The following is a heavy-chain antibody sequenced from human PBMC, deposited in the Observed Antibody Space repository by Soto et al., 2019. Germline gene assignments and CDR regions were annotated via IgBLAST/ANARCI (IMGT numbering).Heavy chain of an antibody. Sequence: SETLSLTCTVSGGSISSSSYYWGGIRQPPGKGLEWIGSIYYSGSTYYNPSLKSRVTISVDTSKNQFSLKLSSVTAADTAVYYCARLLGSWYYDSSGYYSSNWFDPWGQGTLVTVSS. V-gene: IGHV4-39*01. CDR2: IYYSGST. D-gene: IGHD3-22*01. CDR1: GGSISSSSYY. J-gene: IGHJ5*02. CDR3: ARLLGSWYYDSSGYYSSNWFDP.